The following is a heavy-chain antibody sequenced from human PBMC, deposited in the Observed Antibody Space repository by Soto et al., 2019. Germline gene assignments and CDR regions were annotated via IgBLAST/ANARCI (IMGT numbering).Heavy chain of an antibody. CDR1: GFTFSSYA. J-gene: IGHJ5*02. D-gene: IGHD3-10*01. V-gene: IGHV3-23*01. CDR3: ARTYYYGSGNWFDP. Sequence: AGSLRLSCAASGFTFSSYAMSWVRQAPGKGLEWVSAISGSGGSTYYADSVKGRFTISRDNSKNTLYLQMNSLRAEDTAVYYCARTYYYGSGNWFDPWGQGTLVTVSS. CDR2: ISGSGGST.